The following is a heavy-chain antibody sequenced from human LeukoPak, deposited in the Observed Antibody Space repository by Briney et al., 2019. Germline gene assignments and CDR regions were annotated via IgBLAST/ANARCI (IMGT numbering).Heavy chain of an antibody. D-gene: IGHD4-17*01. J-gene: IGHJ4*02. CDR3: ARDRSTVTTWVDY. CDR2: ISSSGNTT. Sequence: GGSLRLSCAASGFTFSDNYMSWIRQAPGKGLEWVSYISSSGNTTYNADSVKGRFTISRDNAKNSLYLQMNSLRAEDTAVYYCARDRSTVTTWVDYWGQGTLVTVSS. CDR1: GFTFSDNY. V-gene: IGHV3-11*04.